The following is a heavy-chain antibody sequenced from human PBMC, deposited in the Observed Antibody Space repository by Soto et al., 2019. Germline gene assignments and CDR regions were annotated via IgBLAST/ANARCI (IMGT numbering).Heavy chain of an antibody. Sequence: SETLSLTCTVSGGSISTYYWSWIRQPPGKGLEWIGYIYYSGSTNYNPSLKSRVSISVDTSKNQFSLKLSSVTAADTAVYYCARLYYYDSSGYYSSHYFQYWGQGTLVTVSS. D-gene: IGHD3-22*01. V-gene: IGHV4-59*01. CDR1: GGSISTYY. J-gene: IGHJ1*01. CDR3: ARLYYYDSSGYYSSHYFQY. CDR2: IYYSGST.